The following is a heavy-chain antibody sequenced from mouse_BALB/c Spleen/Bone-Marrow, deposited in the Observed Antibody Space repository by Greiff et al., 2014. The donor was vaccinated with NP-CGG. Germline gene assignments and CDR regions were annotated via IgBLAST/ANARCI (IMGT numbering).Heavy chain of an antibody. V-gene: IGHV5-12-1*01. CDR3: TRHGGYYPYYYAMDY. D-gene: IGHD2-3*01. CDR2: ISHGGGTT. J-gene: IGHJ4*01. Sequence: EVQLKESGGGLVKPGGSLKLSCAASGFAFSSYDMSWVRQTPEKRLEWVAYISHGGGTTYYSDTVKGRFTISRDNAKNTLYLQMSSLKSEDTAIYYCTRHGGYYPYYYAMDYWGQGTSVTVSS. CDR1: GFAFSSYD.